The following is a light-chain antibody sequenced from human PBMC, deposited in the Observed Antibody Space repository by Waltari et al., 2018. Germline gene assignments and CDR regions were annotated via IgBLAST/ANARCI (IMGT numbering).Light chain of an antibody. J-gene: IGKJ3*01. CDR2: GAS. V-gene: IGKV3D-15*01. Sequence: EVVLTQSPGTVSVSPGERATLSCRASKSINNNLAWFQQKPGQAPRLLVYGASTRATGIPARFSGSGYGTEFTLTISSLQSEDFAVYYCQQYDKWLLFTFGPGTKVDFK. CDR3: QQYDKWLLFT. CDR1: KSINNN.